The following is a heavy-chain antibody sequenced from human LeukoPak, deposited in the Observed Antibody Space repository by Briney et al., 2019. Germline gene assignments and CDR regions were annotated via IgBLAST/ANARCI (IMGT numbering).Heavy chain of an antibody. CDR2: IIPILGIA. Sequence: SVKVSCKASGGTFSSYAMIWVRQAPGQGLEWMGRIIPILGIANYAQKFQGRVTITADKSTSTAYMELSSLRSEDTAVYYCARQHPAFDIWGQGTMVTVSS. V-gene: IGHV1-69*04. CDR1: GGTFSSYA. J-gene: IGHJ3*02. CDR3: ARQHPAFDI. D-gene: IGHD2-21*01.